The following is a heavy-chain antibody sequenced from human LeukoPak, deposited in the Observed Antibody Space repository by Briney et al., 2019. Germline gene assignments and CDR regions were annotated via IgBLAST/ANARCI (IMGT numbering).Heavy chain of an antibody. J-gene: IGHJ4*02. CDR2: INHSGST. V-gene: IGHV4-34*01. D-gene: IGHD4-23*01. Sequence: SETLSLTCAVYGGSFSGYYWSWIRQPPEKGLEWIGEINHSGSTNYNPSLKSRVTISVDTSKNQFSLKLSSVTAADTAVYYCATTTVVTNFDYWGQGTLVTVSS. CDR3: ATTTVVTNFDY. CDR1: GGSFSGYY.